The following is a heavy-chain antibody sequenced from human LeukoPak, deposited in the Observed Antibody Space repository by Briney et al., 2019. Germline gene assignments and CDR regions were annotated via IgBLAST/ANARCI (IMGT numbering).Heavy chain of an antibody. D-gene: IGHD6-13*01. CDR1: GFTFSSYS. Sequence: GGSLRLSCAASGFTFSSYSMNWVRQAPGKGLEWVSSISSSSSYIYYADSVKGRFTISRDNAKNPLYLQMNSLRAEDTAVYYCARVAGAGNYYYMDVWGKGTTVTVSS. CDR2: ISSSSSYI. CDR3: ARVAGAGNYYYMDV. V-gene: IGHV3-21*01. J-gene: IGHJ6*03.